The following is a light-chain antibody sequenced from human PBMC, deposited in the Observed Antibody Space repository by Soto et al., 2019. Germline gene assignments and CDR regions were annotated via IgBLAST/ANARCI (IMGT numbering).Light chain of an antibody. J-gene: IGLJ2*01. Sequence: QAVVTQPPSASGTPGQRVTMSCSGSSSNIGSQNVYWYQQLPGTAPKLLIYKNDQRPSGVPDRFSGSKSGTSASLAISGLRSEDEADYYCAAWDDRLSGRVFGGGTKLTVL. CDR1: SSNIGSQN. CDR2: KND. CDR3: AAWDDRLSGRV. V-gene: IGLV1-47*01.